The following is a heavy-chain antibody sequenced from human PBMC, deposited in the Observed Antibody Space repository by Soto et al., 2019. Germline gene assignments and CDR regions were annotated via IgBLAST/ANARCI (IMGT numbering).Heavy chain of an antibody. J-gene: IGHJ5*02. CDR1: GYTFTSYG. CDR2: ISAYNGNT. V-gene: IGHV1-18*01. Sequence: ASVKVSCKASGYTFTSYGISWVRQAPGQGLEWMGWISAYNGNTNYAQKLQGRVTMTTDTSTSTAYMELRSLRSDDTAVYYCARDLRPYIAVAGLSWFDPWGQGTLVTVSS. D-gene: IGHD6-19*01. CDR3: ARDLRPYIAVAGLSWFDP.